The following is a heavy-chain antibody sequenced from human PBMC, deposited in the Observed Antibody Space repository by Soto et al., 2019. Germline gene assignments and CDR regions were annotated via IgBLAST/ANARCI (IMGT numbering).Heavy chain of an antibody. J-gene: IGHJ6*03. D-gene: IGHD3-3*01. CDR2: ISSSSSYI. CDR3: ARYYDFWSGYYYYYYYMDV. CDR1: GFTFSSYS. V-gene: IGHV3-21*01. Sequence: EVQLVESGGGLVKPGGSLRLSCAASGFTFSSYSMNWVRQAPGKGLEWVSSISSSSSYIYYADSVKGRFTISRDNAKNSLYLQMNSLRAEDTAVYYCARYYDFWSGYYYYYYYMDVWGKGTTVTVSS.